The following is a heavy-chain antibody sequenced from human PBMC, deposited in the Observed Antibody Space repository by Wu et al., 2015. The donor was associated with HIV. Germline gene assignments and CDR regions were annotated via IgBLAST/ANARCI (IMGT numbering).Heavy chain of an antibody. D-gene: IGHD2-2*01. CDR2: INPNSGGT. J-gene: IGHJ3*02. CDR3: ARAIVVVPAAMGTGAFDI. CDR1: GYTFTGYY. Sequence: QVQLVQSGAEVKKPGASVKVSCKASGYTFTGYYMHWVRQAPGQGLEWMGWINPNSGGTNYAQKFQGRVTMTRDTSISTAYMELSRLRSDDTAVYYCARAIVVVPAAMGTGAFDIWGQGTMVTVSS. V-gene: IGHV1-2*02.